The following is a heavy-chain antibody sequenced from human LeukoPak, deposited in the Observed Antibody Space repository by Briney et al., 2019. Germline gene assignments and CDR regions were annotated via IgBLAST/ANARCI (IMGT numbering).Heavy chain of an antibody. V-gene: IGHV3-33*01. J-gene: IGHJ4*02. CDR1: GFTFSTSA. D-gene: IGHD4-17*01. Sequence: GGSLRLSCAASGFTFSTSAMHWVRQPPGQGLEWVALIWSDENTRYYADSVKGRFTISRDNSKNTLSLQMNDLRADDTAIYYCARERRDYGNPIDYWGQGTLATVSS. CDR2: IWSDENTR. CDR3: ARERRDYGNPIDY.